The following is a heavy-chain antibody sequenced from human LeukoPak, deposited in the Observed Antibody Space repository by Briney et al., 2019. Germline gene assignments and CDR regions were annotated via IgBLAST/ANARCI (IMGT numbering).Heavy chain of an antibody. V-gene: IGHV4-39*07. D-gene: IGHD3-10*01. Sequence: SETLSLTCTVSGGSISSSSYYWGWIRQPPGKGLEWIGSIYYSGSTYYNPSLKSRVTISVDTSKNQFSLKLSSVTAADTAVYYCAREDPYYYGSGSYYLGDAFDIWGQGTMVTVSS. CDR1: GGSISSSSYY. CDR2: IYYSGST. CDR3: AREDPYYYGSGSYYLGDAFDI. J-gene: IGHJ3*02.